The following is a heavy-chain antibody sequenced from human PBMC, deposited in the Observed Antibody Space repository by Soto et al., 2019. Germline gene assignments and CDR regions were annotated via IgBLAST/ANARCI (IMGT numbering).Heavy chain of an antibody. Sequence: QVQLVQSGAEVKKPGSSVKVSCKASGGTFSSYTISWVRQAPGQGLEWMGRIIPILGIANYAQKFQGRVTITADNSTSSACMELSSLRSEDTAVYYCAYTQQQLVHWGQGTLVTVSS. CDR1: GGTFSSYT. D-gene: IGHD6-13*01. V-gene: IGHV1-69*02. CDR2: IIPILGIA. J-gene: IGHJ4*02. CDR3: AYTQQQLVH.